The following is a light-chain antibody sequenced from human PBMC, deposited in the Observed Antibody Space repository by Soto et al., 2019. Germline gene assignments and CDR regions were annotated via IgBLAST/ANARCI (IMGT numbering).Light chain of an antibody. CDR3: HQYGSSPLT. CDR1: QSVRSNY. Sequence: EIVLTQSPDTLSLSPGERATLSCRASQSVRSNYLAWYQQKPGQAPRFLIYDASSRATGIPDRFSGSGSGTDFTLTIRRLEPEDCAVYYFHQYGSSPLTFGGGTKVEIK. J-gene: IGKJ4*01. CDR2: DAS. V-gene: IGKV3-20*01.